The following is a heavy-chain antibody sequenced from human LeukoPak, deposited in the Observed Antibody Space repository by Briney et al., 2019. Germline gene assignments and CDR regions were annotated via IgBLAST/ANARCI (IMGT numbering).Heavy chain of an antibody. CDR3: ARLYYYDSSGPDY. CDR1: GSHFANYW. D-gene: IGHD3-22*01. Sequence: GESLKISCKGSGSHFANYWIGWVRQMPGKGLEWMGIIYPGDSESRCSPSFKGQVTISVDKSISTAYLQWGSLKASDTAMYYCARLYYYDSSGPDYWGQGTLVTVSS. J-gene: IGHJ4*02. CDR2: IYPGDSES. V-gene: IGHV5-51*01.